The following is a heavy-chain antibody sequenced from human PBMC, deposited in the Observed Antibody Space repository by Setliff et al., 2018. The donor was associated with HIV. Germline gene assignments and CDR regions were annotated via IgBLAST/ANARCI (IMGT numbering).Heavy chain of an antibody. CDR2: TYNSENI. Sequence: SETLSLTCSMSNGSINDYYWSWIRQSPGKGLEWIGSTYNSENINYNPSLKSRVTVSVDTSKNQFSLRLTSVTAADTAVYFCERHFYTTSWYSGTYWYFDLWGRGTLVTVSS. CDR3: ERHFYTTSWYSGTYWYFDL. D-gene: IGHD2-15*01. V-gene: IGHV4-59*12. CDR1: NGSINDYY. J-gene: IGHJ2*01.